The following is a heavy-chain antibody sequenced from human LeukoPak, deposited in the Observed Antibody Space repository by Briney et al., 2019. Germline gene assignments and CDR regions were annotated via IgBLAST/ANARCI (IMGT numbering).Heavy chain of an antibody. CDR3: ARDSSGYYTFDY. CDR1: GFTFSRYL. Sequence: GGSLRLSCAASGFTFSRYLMTWVRQAPGKGLEWVAVISYDGNNKHHADSVKGRFTISRDNSKNTLYLQMNSLRAEDTAVYYCARDSSGYYTFDYWGQGTLVTVSS. CDR2: ISYDGNNK. V-gene: IGHV3-30*04. J-gene: IGHJ4*02. D-gene: IGHD3-22*01.